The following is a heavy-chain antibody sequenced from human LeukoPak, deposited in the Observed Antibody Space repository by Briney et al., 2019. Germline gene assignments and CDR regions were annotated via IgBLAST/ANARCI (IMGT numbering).Heavy chain of an antibody. CDR3: AKPHFDY. Sequence: PGRSLRLSCAASGFTFSSYVMHWVRQAPGKGLEWVAIISYDGSNEYYADSVKGRFTISRDNSKNTLYLQMNSLRAADTAVYYCAKPHFDYWGQGTLVTVSS. CDR1: GFTFSSYV. V-gene: IGHV3-30*04. J-gene: IGHJ4*02. CDR2: ISYDGSNE.